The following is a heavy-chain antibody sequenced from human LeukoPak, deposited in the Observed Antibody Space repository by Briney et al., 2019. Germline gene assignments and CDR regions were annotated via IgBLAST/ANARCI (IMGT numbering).Heavy chain of an antibody. CDR3: ARDPSGSPVFDP. CDR1: GFTFSSYW. Sequence: PGGSLRLSCAASGFTFSSYWMNWVRQAPGKGLEWVANINQDGSVTNYVDFVKGRFTVSRDNAKNSLFLQMNILRAEDTAVYYCARDPSGSPVFDPWGQGTLVTVSS. D-gene: IGHD3-10*01. V-gene: IGHV3-7*01. CDR2: INQDGSVT. J-gene: IGHJ5*02.